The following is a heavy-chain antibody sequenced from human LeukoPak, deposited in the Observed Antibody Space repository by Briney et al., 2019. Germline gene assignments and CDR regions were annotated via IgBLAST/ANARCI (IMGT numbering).Heavy chain of an antibody. V-gene: IGHV4-59*12. CDR2: IYYSGST. CDR1: GGSISSYY. J-gene: IGHJ6*02. Sequence: SETLSLTCTVSGGSISSYYWSWIRQPPGKGLEWIGYIYYSGSTNYNPSLKSRVTISVDTSKNQFSLKLSSVTAADTAVYYCARARVPDGMDVWGQGTTVTVSS. CDR3: ARARVPDGMDV.